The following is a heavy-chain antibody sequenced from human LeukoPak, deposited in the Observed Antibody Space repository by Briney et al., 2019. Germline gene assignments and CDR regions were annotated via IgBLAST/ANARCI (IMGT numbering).Heavy chain of an antibody. CDR3: ARAKGSYGPGSYAPPYYYYYYMDV. J-gene: IGHJ6*03. CDR1: GYTFTSYG. CDR2: ISAYNGNT. D-gene: IGHD3-10*01. Sequence: ASVKVSCKASGYTFTSYGISWVRQAPGQGLEWMGWISAYNGNTNYAQKLQGRVTMTTDTSTSTAYMELRSLRSDDTAVYYCARAKGSYGPGSYAPPYYYYYYMDVWGKGTTVTVSS. V-gene: IGHV1-18*01.